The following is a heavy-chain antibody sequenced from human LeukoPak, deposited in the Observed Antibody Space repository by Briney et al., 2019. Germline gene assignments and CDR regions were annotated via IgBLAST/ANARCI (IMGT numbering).Heavy chain of an antibody. CDR1: GGSFSGYY. D-gene: IGHD5-24*01. J-gene: IGHJ4*02. CDR3: ATDGYNYRYFDY. CDR2: INHSGST. V-gene: IGHV4-34*01. Sequence: PSETLSLTCAVYGGSFSGYYWSWIRQPPGKGLEWIGEINHSGSTNYNPSLKSRVTISVDTSKNQLSLKLSSVTAADTAVYYCATDGYNYRYFDYWGQGTLVTVSS.